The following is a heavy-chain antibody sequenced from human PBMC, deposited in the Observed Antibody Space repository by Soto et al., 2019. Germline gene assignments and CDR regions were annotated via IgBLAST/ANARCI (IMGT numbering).Heavy chain of an antibody. V-gene: IGHV3-7*01. CDR3: ARERLELERHRSNWFDP. J-gene: IGHJ5*02. CDR1: GFTFSSYW. Sequence: GGSLRLSCAASGFTFSSYWMSWVRQAPGKGLEWVANIKQDGSEKYYVDSVKGRFTISRDNAKNSLYLQMNSLRAEDTAVYYCARERLELERHRSNWFDPWGQGTLVTVSS. D-gene: IGHD1-1*01. CDR2: IKQDGSEK.